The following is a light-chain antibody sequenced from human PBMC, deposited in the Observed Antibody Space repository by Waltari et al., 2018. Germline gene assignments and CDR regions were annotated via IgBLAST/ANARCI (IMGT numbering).Light chain of an antibody. J-gene: IGLJ3*02. CDR1: TDINVGDFI. CDR2: YKSHSEK. Sequence: QPVLIQPPSSSASPGESARLTCTLPTDINVGDFIIHWYQQKPGSPPRFLLYYKSHSEKALDSGGPSRFSGSKDASANAGVLLISGLQSEDEADYYCMFWPNNVWVFGGGTRLTVL. CDR3: MFWPNNVWV. V-gene: IGLV5-37*01.